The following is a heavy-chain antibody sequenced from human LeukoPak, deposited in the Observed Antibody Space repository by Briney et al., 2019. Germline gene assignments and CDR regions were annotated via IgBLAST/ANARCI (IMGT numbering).Heavy chain of an antibody. CDR2: ISSSSYI. Sequence: GGSLRLSCAASGFTFSSYSMNWVRQAPGKGLEWVSSISSSSYIYYADSVKGRFTISRDNAKNSLYLQMNSLRAEDTAVYYCARAGRGWLQFYIDYWGQGTLVTVSS. CDR3: ARAGRGWLQFYIDY. J-gene: IGHJ4*02. CDR1: GFTFSSYS. V-gene: IGHV3-21*01. D-gene: IGHD5-24*01.